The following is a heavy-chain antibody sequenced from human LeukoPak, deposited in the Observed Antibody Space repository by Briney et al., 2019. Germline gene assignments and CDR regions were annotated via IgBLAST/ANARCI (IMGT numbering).Heavy chain of an antibody. CDR1: GFTVSSNY. D-gene: IGHD3-16*01. J-gene: IGHJ4*02. CDR2: IYSGGST. V-gene: IGHV3-53*01. Sequence: GGSLRLSCAASGFTVSSNYMSWVRQAPGKGLEWVSVIYSGGSTNYADSVGGRFTISRDNSKNTLYLQMNSLRAEDTAVYYCARDRITYLDYWGQGTLVTVSS. CDR3: ARDRITYLDY.